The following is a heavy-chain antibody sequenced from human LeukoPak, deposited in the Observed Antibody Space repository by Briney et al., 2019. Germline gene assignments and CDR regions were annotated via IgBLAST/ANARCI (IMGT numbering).Heavy chain of an antibody. J-gene: IGHJ4*02. CDR2: ISYSGST. V-gene: IGHV4-59*08. Sequence: SETLSLTCTVSAGSISNYYWSWIRQPPGKGLEWIGYISYSGSTNYNPSLKSRVTISVDTSKNQFSLKLSSVTAADTAVYYCARRPLFDYWGQGTLVTVSS. CDR1: AGSISNYY. CDR3: ARRPLFDY.